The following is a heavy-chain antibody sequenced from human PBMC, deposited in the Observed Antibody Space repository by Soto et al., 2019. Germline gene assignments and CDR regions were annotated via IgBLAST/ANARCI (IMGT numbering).Heavy chain of an antibody. CDR3: ARDLWVEPELYYYGMDV. J-gene: IGHJ6*02. CDR1: GDSISSADYY. Sequence: SETLSLTCTVSGDSISSADYYWSWIRQTPGKGLEWIGHIFYSGTTYYNPSLKSRLTISVDTSKNHFSLRLNSVTAADTAVYYCARDLWVEPELYYYGMDVWGQGTTGTVSS. CDR2: IFYSGTT. V-gene: IGHV4-30-4*01. D-gene: IGHD1-1*01.